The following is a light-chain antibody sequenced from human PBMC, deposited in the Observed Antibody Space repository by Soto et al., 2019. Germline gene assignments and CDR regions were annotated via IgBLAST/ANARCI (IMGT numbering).Light chain of an antibody. CDR3: QQYVSIPLT. V-gene: IGKV3-20*01. Sequence: EIVLTQSPGTLSLSPGERATLSCRASQSVGTYLAWYQQKPGQAPRLLMYGASSRATGIPDRFSGSGSGTGFTLTISRLEPDDLAVYYCQQYVSIPLTFGGGTKVDIK. CDR2: GAS. J-gene: IGKJ4*01. CDR1: QSVGTY.